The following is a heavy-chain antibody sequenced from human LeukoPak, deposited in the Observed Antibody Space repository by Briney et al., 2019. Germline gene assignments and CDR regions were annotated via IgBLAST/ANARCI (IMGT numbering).Heavy chain of an antibody. V-gene: IGHV4-30-4*01. CDR1: GGSISSGDYY. CDR2: IYYSGST. CDR3: ARGSPGYNWNDGHAFDI. Sequence: SQTLSLTCTVSGGSISSGDYYWSWIRQPPGKGLEWIGYIYYSGSTYYNPSLKSRVTISVDTSKNQFSLKLSSVTAADTAVYYCARGSPGYNWNDGHAFDIWGQGTMVTVSS. D-gene: IGHD1-20*01. J-gene: IGHJ3*02.